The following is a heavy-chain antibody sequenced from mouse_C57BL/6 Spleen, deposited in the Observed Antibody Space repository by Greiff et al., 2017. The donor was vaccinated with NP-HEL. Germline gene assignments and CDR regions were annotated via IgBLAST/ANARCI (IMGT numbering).Heavy chain of an antibody. CDR2: ISYDGSN. CDR1: GYSITSGYY. CDR3: AKDPWDGDY. J-gene: IGHJ2*01. Sequence: EVKLMESGPGLVKPSQSLSLTCSVTGYSITSGYYWNWIRQFPGNKLEWMGYISYDGSNHYNPSLKNRISITRDTSKNQFFLKLNSVTTEDTATYDCAKDPWDGDYWGQGTTLTVSS. V-gene: IGHV3-6*01. D-gene: IGHD4-1*01.